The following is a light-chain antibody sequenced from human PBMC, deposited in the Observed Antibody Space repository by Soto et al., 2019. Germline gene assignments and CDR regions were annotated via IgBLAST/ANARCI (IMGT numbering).Light chain of an antibody. V-gene: IGLV2-14*01. CDR1: RSDIGAYNY. CDR2: EVS. Sequence: QLVLTQPASVSGSPGQSITISCTGTRSDIGAYNYVSWYQQHPGKAPKLMIFEVSNRPAGVSDRFFGSKSGNTASLTISGLQAEDEADYYCTSYTGTSTLVVFGGGTKLTVL. CDR3: TSYTGTSTLVV. J-gene: IGLJ2*01.